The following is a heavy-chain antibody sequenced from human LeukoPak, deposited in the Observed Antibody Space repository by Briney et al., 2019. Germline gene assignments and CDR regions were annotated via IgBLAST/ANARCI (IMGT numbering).Heavy chain of an antibody. Sequence: PSQTLSLTCTVSGGSISSYYWSWIRQPPGKGLEWIGYIYYSGSTNYNPSLKSRVTISVDTSKNQFSLKLSSVTAADTAVYYCARVSGSYSRGPFDYWGQGTLVTVSS. J-gene: IGHJ4*02. CDR3: ARVSGSYSRGPFDY. CDR1: GGSISSYY. D-gene: IGHD1-26*01. V-gene: IGHV4-59*01. CDR2: IYYSGST.